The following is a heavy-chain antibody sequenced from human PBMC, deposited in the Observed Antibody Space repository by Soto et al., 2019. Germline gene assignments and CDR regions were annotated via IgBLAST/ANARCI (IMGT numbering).Heavy chain of an antibody. CDR1: GYTFTSYD. D-gene: IGHD5-18*01. J-gene: IGHJ3*02. CDR2: IRGYNGNT. Sequence: QVQLVQSGAEVKKPGASVKVSCKASGYTFTSYDISWVRQAPGQGLQWMGWIRGYNGNTNYAQNLQGRVTMTTDTSTSTAYMEVRSLRSDDTAVYYRARGSGLWSAFDIWGQGTMVTVSS. CDR3: ARGSGLWSAFDI. V-gene: IGHV1-18*01.